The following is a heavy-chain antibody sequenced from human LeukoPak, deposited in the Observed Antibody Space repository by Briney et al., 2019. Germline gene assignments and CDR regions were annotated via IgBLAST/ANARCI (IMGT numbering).Heavy chain of an antibody. J-gene: IGHJ4*02. Sequence: SGTLSLTCTVSGGSISSYYWSWIRQPAGKGLEWIGRIYTSGSTNYNPSLKSRVTMSVDTSKNQFSLKLSSVTAADTAVYYCAREQWLVSPFDYWGQGTLVTVSS. D-gene: IGHD6-19*01. CDR1: GGSISSYY. CDR2: IYTSGST. CDR3: AREQWLVSPFDY. V-gene: IGHV4-4*07.